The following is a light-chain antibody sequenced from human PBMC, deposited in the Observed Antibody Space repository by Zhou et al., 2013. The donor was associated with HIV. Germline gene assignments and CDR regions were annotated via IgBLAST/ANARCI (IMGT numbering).Light chain of an antibody. CDR2: AAS. Sequence: DIQMTQSPSSLSASVGDRVTITCRASQSISSYLNWYQQKPGKAPKLLLYAASTLESGVPSRFSGSGSGTDYTLTISSLQPEDFATYYCQQYYSFPLTFGPGTKVDIK. J-gene: IGKJ3*01. V-gene: IGKV1-NL1*01. CDR1: QSISSY. CDR3: QQYYSFPLT.